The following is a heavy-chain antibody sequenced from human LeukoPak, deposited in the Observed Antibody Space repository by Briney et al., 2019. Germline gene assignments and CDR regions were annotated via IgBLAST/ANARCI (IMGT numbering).Heavy chain of an antibody. Sequence: PSETLSLTCTVSGGSISNYRWTWIRQPAGKGLEWIGQIHTSGSTNYNPPLKSRVTMSIDTPENQVSLTMRSVTAADTAVYYCARRDYSSGWSFDKWGQGTLVTVSS. CDR3: ARRDYSSGWSFDK. CDR1: GGSISNYR. J-gene: IGHJ4*02. V-gene: IGHV4-4*07. D-gene: IGHD6-19*01. CDR2: IHTSGST.